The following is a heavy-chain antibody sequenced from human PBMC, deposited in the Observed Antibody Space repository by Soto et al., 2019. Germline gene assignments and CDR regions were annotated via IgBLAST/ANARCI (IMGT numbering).Heavy chain of an antibody. Sequence: EVQLLESGGGLVQPGGSLRLSCAASGFSFSSYAMVWVRQAPGKGLEWVSVISARGGSLYFADSAKGRFTISRDNSKKVLSLEMNSLRAEDTATYFCAKGSSEYSASVDNWGQGTLVVVSS. V-gene: IGHV3-23*01. CDR1: GFSFSSYA. J-gene: IGHJ4*02. D-gene: IGHD5-12*01. CDR3: AKGSSEYSASVDN. CDR2: ISARGGSL.